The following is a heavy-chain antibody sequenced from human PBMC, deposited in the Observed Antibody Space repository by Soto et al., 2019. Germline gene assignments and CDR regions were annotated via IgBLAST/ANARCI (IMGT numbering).Heavy chain of an antibody. J-gene: IGHJ5*02. V-gene: IGHV1-2*02. CDR1: GYTFIDYY. CDR2: IIPKSGDT. D-gene: IGHD3-22*01. CDR3: ARGFYDSSGFFYAGWFGP. Sequence: QVHLVQSGAEVKKPGASVNVSCKASGYTFIDYYIHWLRQAPGQGPEWMGWIIPKSGDTKYSEKFQGRVAMTRDPSINTAYMEMTSLRSDDTAVYYCARGFYDSSGFFYAGWFGPWGQGTLVTVSS.